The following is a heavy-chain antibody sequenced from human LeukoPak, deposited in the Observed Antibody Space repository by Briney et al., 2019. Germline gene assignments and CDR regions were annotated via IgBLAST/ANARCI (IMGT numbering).Heavy chain of an antibody. CDR2: ISSTSSHI. J-gene: IGHJ4*02. Sequence: GGSLRLSCAVTGFTFSDYAMNWVRQAPGKGLEWISYISSTSSHIYYADSVRGRFTISRDNAKNSLYLQMNSLRDEDTGVYYCANLFGSSWSVDSWGQGTLVTVSS. D-gene: IGHD6-13*01. CDR1: GFTFSDYA. CDR3: ANLFGSSWSVDS. V-gene: IGHV3-48*02.